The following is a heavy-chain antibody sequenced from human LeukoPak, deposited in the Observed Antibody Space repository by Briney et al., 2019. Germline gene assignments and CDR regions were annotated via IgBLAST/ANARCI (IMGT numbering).Heavy chain of an antibody. CDR3: ARNNIGYSLDYYYYYYMDV. CDR1: GGSISSYY. CDR2: IYTSGST. Sequence: SETLSLTCTVSGGSISSYYWSWIRQPPGKGLEWIGYIYTSGSTNYNPSLKSRVTISVDTSKNQFSLKLSYVTAADTAVYYCARNNIGYSLDYYYYYYMDVWGKGTTVTVSS. J-gene: IGHJ6*03. V-gene: IGHV4-4*09. D-gene: IGHD4-11*01.